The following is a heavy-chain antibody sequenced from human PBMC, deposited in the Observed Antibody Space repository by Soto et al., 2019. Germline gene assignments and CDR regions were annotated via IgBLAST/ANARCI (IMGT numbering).Heavy chain of an antibody. D-gene: IGHD3-10*01. V-gene: IGHV4-31*03. CDR3: TRGTMV. Sequence: VQLQESGPGLVKPSQTLSLTCTVSGGSISSGTYYWSWVRQHTGEGLEWIGHIHHSGNTYYNSSLRSRITISIDTSKNQFSLNLSSVTAADTAVYYCTRGTMVWGQGTLVTVSS. J-gene: IGHJ4*02. CDR1: GGSISSGTYY. CDR2: IHHSGNT.